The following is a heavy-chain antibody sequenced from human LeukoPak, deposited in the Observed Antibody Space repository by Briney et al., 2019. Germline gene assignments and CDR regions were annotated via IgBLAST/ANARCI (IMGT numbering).Heavy chain of an antibody. Sequence: GGSLRLSCAASGFTFSSYAMGWVRQAPGKGLEWVSAISGSGGSTYYADSVKGRFTISRDNSKNTLYLQMNSLRAEDTAVYYCAKGGRLIDAFDIWGQGTMVTVSS. V-gene: IGHV3-23*01. CDR3: AKGGRLIDAFDI. J-gene: IGHJ3*02. CDR2: ISGSGGST. D-gene: IGHD6-25*01. CDR1: GFTFSSYA.